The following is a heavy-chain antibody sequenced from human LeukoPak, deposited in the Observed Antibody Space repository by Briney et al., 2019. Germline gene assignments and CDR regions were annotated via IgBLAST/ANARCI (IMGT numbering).Heavy chain of an antibody. J-gene: IGHJ4*02. V-gene: IGHV1-2*02. D-gene: IGHD5-12*01. Sequence: ASVKVSCKASGYTFTGYYMHWVRQAPGQGLEWMGWIKPNSGGTNYAQKFQGRVTMTRDTSISTAYMELTRLRSDDTAVYYCARVFQWLRSFDYWGQGTLVTVSS. CDR3: ARVFQWLRSFDY. CDR1: GYTFTGYY. CDR2: IKPNSGGT.